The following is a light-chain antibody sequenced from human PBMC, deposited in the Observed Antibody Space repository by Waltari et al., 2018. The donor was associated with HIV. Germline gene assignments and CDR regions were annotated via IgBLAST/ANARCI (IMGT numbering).Light chain of an antibody. CDR3: QQYNNWPLT. V-gene: IGKV3-15*01. J-gene: IGKJ4*01. Sequence: EIVITQSQVTLSVSPGERATVSCRASQSVSSNLAWYQQKPGQAPSLLIEGASTRATGIPARFSGSGSGIECTLTISSLQSEDFAVYYFQQYNNWPLTFGGGTKVEIK. CDR1: QSVSSN. CDR2: GAS.